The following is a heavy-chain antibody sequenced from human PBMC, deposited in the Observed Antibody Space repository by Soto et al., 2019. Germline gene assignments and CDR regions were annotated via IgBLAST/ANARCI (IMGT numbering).Heavy chain of an antibody. CDR2: IWYDGSNK. V-gene: IGHV3-33*06. D-gene: IGHD6-6*01. CDR3: AKDQYSRSSLWYFDL. J-gene: IGHJ2*01. CDR1: GFTFSSYG. Sequence: QVQLVESGGGVVQPGRSLRLSCAASGFTFSSYGMHWVRQAPGKGLEWVAVIWYDGSNKYYADSVKGRFTISRDNSKNTLYLQMNSLRAEDTAVYYCAKDQYSRSSLWYFDLWGRGTLVTVSS.